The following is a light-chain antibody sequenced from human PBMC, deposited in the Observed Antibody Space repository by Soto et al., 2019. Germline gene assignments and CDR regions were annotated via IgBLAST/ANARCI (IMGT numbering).Light chain of an antibody. Sequence: DIQMTQTPSTLSASVGDRVTISCRASQSISDWLAWYQQKPGKAPRLLIYRASTLQSGVPSRFRGSGSGTEFTLTISDLQADDSASYYCQQYHIYSWTFGQGTTVGIK. CDR2: RAS. CDR1: QSISDW. J-gene: IGKJ1*01. V-gene: IGKV1-5*03. CDR3: QQYHIYSWT.